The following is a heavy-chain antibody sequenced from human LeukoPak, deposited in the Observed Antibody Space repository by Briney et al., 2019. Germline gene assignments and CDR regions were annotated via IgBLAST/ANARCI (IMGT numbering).Heavy chain of an antibody. CDR1: RFTFSTYS. V-gene: IGHV3-21*01. J-gene: IGHJ4*02. D-gene: IGHD6-19*01. CDR3: ASGESSGWSNDY. CDR2: ISTSSSYI. Sequence: GGSLRLSGAASRFTFSTYSMNWVRQAPGKGLEWVSFISTSSSYIYYADSVKGRFTISRDNARNSLYLQMNSLRAEDTAVYYRASGESSGWSNDYWGQGTLVTVSS.